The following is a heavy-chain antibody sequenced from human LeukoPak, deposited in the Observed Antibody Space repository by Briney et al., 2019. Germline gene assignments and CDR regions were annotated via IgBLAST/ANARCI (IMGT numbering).Heavy chain of an antibody. CDR3: AAMTSVSTGDY. Sequence: GGSLRLSCAASGFTFSSYGMHWVRQAPGKGLEWVAFIPYDGSDKFYADSVKGRFTISRDNSKNTLYLQMNSLRAEDTAVYYCAAMTSVSTGDYLGQGTLVTVSS. D-gene: IGHD5/OR15-5a*01. CDR1: GFTFSSYG. V-gene: IGHV3-30*02. CDR2: IPYDGSDK. J-gene: IGHJ4*02.